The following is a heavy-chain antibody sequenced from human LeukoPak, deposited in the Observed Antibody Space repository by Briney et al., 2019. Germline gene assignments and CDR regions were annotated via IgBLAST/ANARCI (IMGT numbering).Heavy chain of an antibody. J-gene: IGHJ4*02. V-gene: IGHV3-33*01. Sequence: QPGRSLRLSCAASGFTFSSYGMHWVRQAPGKGLEWVAVIWYDGSNKYYADSVKGRFTISRDNSKNTLYLQMDSLRAEDTAVYYCARDGRYSYGTGTFDYWGQGTLVTVSS. CDR1: GFTFSSYG. CDR3: ARDGRYSYGTGTFDY. CDR2: IWYDGSNK. D-gene: IGHD5-18*01.